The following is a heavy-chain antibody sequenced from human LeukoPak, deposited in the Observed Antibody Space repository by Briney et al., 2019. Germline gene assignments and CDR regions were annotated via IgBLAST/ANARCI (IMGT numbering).Heavy chain of an antibody. Sequence: GASVKVSCKVSGHTLTELSMHWVRQAPGKGLEWMGGFDPEDGGTIYAQKFLGRVTMTEDSSTGTAYMELSSLRSEDTAVYYCATMAIYSNYHFDYWGQGTLVTVSS. CDR2: FDPEDGGT. CDR3: ATMAIYSNYHFDY. J-gene: IGHJ4*02. D-gene: IGHD4-11*01. V-gene: IGHV1-24*01. CDR1: GHTLTELS.